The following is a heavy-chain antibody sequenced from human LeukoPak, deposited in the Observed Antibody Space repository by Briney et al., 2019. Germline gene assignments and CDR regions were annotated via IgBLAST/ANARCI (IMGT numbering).Heavy chain of an antibody. Sequence: ASVKVSCKASGYTFTSYGISWVRQAPGLGLEWMGWISAYNGNTNYAQKLQGRVTMTTDTSTSTAYMELRSLRSDDTAVYYCARGPIIDIVIVPAADDYYYMDVWGKGTTVTVSS. CDR1: GYTFTSYG. J-gene: IGHJ6*03. CDR3: ARGPIIDIVIVPAADDYYYMDV. CDR2: ISAYNGNT. V-gene: IGHV1-18*01. D-gene: IGHD2-2*01.